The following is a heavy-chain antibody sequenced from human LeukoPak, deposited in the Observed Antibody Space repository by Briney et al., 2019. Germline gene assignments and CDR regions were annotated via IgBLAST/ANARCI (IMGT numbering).Heavy chain of an antibody. CDR2: ISGSGGST. D-gene: IGHD2-8*01. V-gene: IGHV3-23*01. CDR1: GFTFSSYA. Sequence: GGSLRLSCAASGFTFSSYAMSWVRQAPGKGLEWVSAISGSGGSTYYADSVKGRFTISRDNSKNTLYLQMNSLRAEDTAVYYCATDPASYCTSSTCDLDYWGQGTLVTVSS. J-gene: IGHJ4*02. CDR3: ATDPASYCTSSTCDLDY.